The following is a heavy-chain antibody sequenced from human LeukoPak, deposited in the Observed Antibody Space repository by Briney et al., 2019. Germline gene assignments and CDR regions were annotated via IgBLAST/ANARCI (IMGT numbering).Heavy chain of an antibody. CDR2: ISGSGGST. D-gene: IGHD6-19*01. Sequence: SGGSLRLSCAASGFTFSSYAMSWVRQAPGKGLEWVSAISGSGGSTYYADSVKGRFTISRDNSKNTLYLQMNSLRAEATAVYYCAKDGYSSGWSFDYWGQGTLVTVSS. CDR3: AKDGYSSGWSFDY. J-gene: IGHJ4*02. CDR1: GFTFSSYA. V-gene: IGHV3-23*01.